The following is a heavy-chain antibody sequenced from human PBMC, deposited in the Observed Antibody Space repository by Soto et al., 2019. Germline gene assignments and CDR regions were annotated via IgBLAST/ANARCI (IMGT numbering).Heavy chain of an antibody. CDR3: ARGGRYLEWFPWFDP. J-gene: IGHJ5*02. Sequence: QVQLGQSGAEMKRPGASVKVSCRASGYTFASYNIYWVRQAKGQGLEWIGWMNPNNGDKGYAQNFLDRVTLTRDTTVRTAFLEISTLTSEDTATYYCARGGRYLEWFPWFDPWGQGTLVTVSS. D-gene: IGHD3-3*01. CDR2: MNPNNGDK. CDR1: GYTFASYN. V-gene: IGHV1-8*01.